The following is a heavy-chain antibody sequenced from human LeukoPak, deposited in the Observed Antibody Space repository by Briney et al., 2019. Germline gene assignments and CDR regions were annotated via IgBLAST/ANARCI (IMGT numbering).Heavy chain of an antibody. CDR3: ARDWGGEYCSSTSCSTYFDY. CDR2: IKQDGSEK. CDR1: GFTFSSYW. Sequence: GGSLRLSCAASGFTFSSYWMSWVRQAPGKGLEWVANIKQDGSEKYYVDSAKGRFTISRDNAKNSLYLQMNSLRAEDTAVYYCARDWGGEYCSSTSCSTYFDYWGQGTLVTVSS. D-gene: IGHD2-2*01. V-gene: IGHV3-7*01. J-gene: IGHJ4*02.